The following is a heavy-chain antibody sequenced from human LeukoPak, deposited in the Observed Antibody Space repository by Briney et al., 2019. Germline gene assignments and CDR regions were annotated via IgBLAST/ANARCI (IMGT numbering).Heavy chain of an antibody. J-gene: IGHJ6*02. CDR2: ISGTSGTT. CDR3: AKGGIIYRMDV. Sequence: GGSLRLSWVASGFIFSNYAMSWVRQVPGKGLEWVSVISGTSGTTYYADSVKGRFIISRDNSKNTLYLQMNSLRAEDTAVYYCAKGGIIYRMDVWGQGTTVTVSS. CDR1: GFIFSNYA. D-gene: IGHD3-16*01. V-gene: IGHV3-23*01.